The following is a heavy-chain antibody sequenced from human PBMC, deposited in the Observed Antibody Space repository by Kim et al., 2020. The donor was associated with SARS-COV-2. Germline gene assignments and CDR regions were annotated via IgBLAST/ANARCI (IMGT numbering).Heavy chain of an antibody. V-gene: IGHV1-18*01. D-gene: IGHD3-10*01. Sequence: ASVKVSCKPSGYTVATYGITWVRQAPGQGLEWMGWISSYNDNRNYAQKFKGRLTMTTDTSTSRAYMELRSLRSDDTAVYYSARDRRDRGFSLDYYYNVEVWGQGTTVTVSS. CDR2: ISSYNDNR. CDR3: ARDRRDRGFSLDYYYNVEV. CDR1: GYTVATYG. J-gene: IGHJ6*02.